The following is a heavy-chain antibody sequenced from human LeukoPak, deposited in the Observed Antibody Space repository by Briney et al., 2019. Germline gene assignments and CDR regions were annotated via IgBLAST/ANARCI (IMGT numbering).Heavy chain of an antibody. J-gene: IGHJ6*02. Sequence: GESLKISCKGSGYSFTTYWIAWVRQTPDKGLEWMGIIYPGDSDTTYSPSFQGQVTISADKSISTAYLQWGSLRASAAAIYYCARRIAAAGADGLDVWGQGTTVTVSS. V-gene: IGHV5-51*01. CDR1: GYSFTTYW. D-gene: IGHD6-13*01. CDR2: IYPGDSDT. CDR3: ARRIAAAGADGLDV.